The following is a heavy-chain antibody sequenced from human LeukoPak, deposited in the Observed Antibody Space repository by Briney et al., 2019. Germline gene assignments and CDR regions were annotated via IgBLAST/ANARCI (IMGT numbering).Heavy chain of an antibody. CDR3: AKEIYSGYDLGEYYFDY. V-gene: IGHV3-9*01. CDR1: GFTFDDYA. D-gene: IGHD5-12*01. J-gene: IGHJ4*02. CDR2: ISWNSGSI. Sequence: GGSLRLSCAASGFTFDDYAMHWVRQAPGKGLEWVSGISWNSGSIGYADSVKGRSTISRDNAKNSLYLQMNSLRAEDTALYYCAKEIYSGYDLGEYYFDYWGQGTLVTVSS.